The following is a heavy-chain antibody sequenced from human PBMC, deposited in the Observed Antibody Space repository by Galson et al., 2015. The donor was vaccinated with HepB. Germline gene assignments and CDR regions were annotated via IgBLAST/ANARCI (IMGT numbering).Heavy chain of an antibody. D-gene: IGHD3-22*01. CDR3: ARDPAGYYMYYFDY. CDR2: ISSSSTI. Sequence: SLRLSCAASGFTFSNYGMSWVRQAPGKGLEWVSYISSSSTIYYADSVKGRFTISRDNAKNSLYLQMNSLRDEDTAVYYCARDPAGYYMYYFDYWGQGTLVTVSS. CDR1: GFTFSNYG. J-gene: IGHJ4*02. V-gene: IGHV3-48*02.